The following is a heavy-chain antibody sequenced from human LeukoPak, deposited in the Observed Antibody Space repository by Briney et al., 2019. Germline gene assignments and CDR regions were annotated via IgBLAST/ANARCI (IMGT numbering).Heavy chain of an antibody. D-gene: IGHD1-1*01. CDR1: GDSVSSDSAA. J-gene: IGHJ5*01. CDR3: ARAVAGTEGWFNS. CDR2: TYYRSKWYN. Sequence: SQTLSLTCAISGDSVSSDSAAWNWIRQSPSRGLEWLGRTYYRSKWYNDYSASMKSRITINPDTSKNQFSLQLNSVTPEDTAVYYCARAVAGTEGWFNSWGQGTLVTVSS. V-gene: IGHV6-1*01.